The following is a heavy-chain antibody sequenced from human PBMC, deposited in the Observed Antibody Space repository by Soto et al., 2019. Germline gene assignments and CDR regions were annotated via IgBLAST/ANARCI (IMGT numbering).Heavy chain of an antibody. Sequence: EVQLMESGGGLVQPGGSLRLSCAASGFTFSTYWMDWFRQTPGKWLEWVANINQDGSEKNYVDSVKGRFTIYRDNAKNSLYLQMSSLTAEDSALYYCSRSLDSWGQGTLVTVSS. CDR3: SRSLDS. J-gene: IGHJ4*02. V-gene: IGHV3-7*01. CDR1: GFTFSTYW. CDR2: INQDGSEK.